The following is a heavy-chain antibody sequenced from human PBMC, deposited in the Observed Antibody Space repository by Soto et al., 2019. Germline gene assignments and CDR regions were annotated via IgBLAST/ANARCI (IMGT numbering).Heavy chain of an antibody. D-gene: IGHD6-13*01. Sequence: SCAASGFTFRSFTMNWVRQAPGKGLEWVSTISSNSAYIYYTDALRGRFTISRDNAKNSLHLQMNSLRAEDTAVYYCTRDASRDSSARGWFDPWGPGXLVTVYS. CDR2: ISSNSAYI. CDR1: GFTFRSFT. CDR3: TRDASRDSSARGWFDP. V-gene: IGHV3-21*01. J-gene: IGHJ5*02.